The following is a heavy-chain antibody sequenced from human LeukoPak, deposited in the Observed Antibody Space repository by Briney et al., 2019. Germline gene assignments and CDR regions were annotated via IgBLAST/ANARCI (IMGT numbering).Heavy chain of an antibody. CDR3: ARAGPAYWFDP. CDR2: INPSGGST. V-gene: IGHV1-46*01. J-gene: IGHJ5*02. CDR1: GYTFTSYG. Sequence: ASVKVSCKASGYTFTSYGISWVRQAPGQGLEWMGIINPSGGSTSYAQKFQGRVTMTRDTSTSTVYMELSSLRSEDTAVYYCARAGPAYWFDPWGQGTLVTVSS.